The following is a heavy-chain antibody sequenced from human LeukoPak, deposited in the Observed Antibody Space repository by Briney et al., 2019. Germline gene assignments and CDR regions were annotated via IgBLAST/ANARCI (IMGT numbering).Heavy chain of an antibody. D-gene: IGHD3-22*01. J-gene: IGHJ4*02. V-gene: IGHV1-18*01. CDR3: ARDSANYYDSSGYILQDY. Sequence: GASVKVSCKASGYTFTSYGISWVRQAPGQGLEWMGWISAYNGNTNYAQKLQGRVTMTTDTSTSTAYMELRSLRSDDTAVYYCARDSANYYDSSGYILQDYWGQGTLVTVSS. CDR2: ISAYNGNT. CDR1: GYTFTSYG.